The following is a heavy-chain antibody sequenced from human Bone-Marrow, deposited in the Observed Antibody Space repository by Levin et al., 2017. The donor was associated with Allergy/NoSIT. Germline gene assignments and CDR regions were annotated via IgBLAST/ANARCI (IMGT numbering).Heavy chain of an antibody. V-gene: IGHV1-24*01. Sequence: GASVKVSCKVSGYTLTELSMHWVRQAPGKGLEWMGGFDPEDGETIYAQKFQGRVTMTEDTSTDTAYMELSSLRSEDTAVYYCATTLAATLGYHAFDIWGQGTMVTVSS. J-gene: IGHJ3*02. CDR1: GYTLTELS. D-gene: IGHD2-15*01. CDR3: ATTLAATLGYHAFDI. CDR2: FDPEDGET.